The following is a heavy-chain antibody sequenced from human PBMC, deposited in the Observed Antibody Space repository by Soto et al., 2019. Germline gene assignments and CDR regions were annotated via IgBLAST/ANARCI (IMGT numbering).Heavy chain of an antibody. V-gene: IGHV2-70*12. D-gene: IGHD1-1*01. J-gene: IGHJ6*02. CDR3: ARTLFSILMPTPPGMVF. CDR1: GFSLSTDGMC. Sequence: GPTLVNPTHTLTLTCTFSGFSLSTDGMCVSWIRQPPGQALEWLALIDWDDDKYYSPSLKTRLTISQDTSKHQVVIMMTNMDPVDTVAYVCARTLFSILMPTPPGMVFSGQGITGTVSS. CDR2: IDWDDDK.